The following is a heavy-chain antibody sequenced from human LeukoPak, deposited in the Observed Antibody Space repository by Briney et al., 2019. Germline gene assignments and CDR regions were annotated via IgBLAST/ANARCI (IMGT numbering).Heavy chain of an antibody. CDR2: ISAYNGDT. V-gene: IGHV1-18*01. CDR1: GYTFTNYG. Sequence: RASVKVSCKASGYTFTNYGISWVRQAPGQGLEWMGWISAYNGDTNYARKLQGRVTMTTDTSTSTAYMELRSLRSDDTAVYYCAGDLVSGFDYWGQGTLVTVSS. CDR3: AGDLVSGFDY. D-gene: IGHD6-19*01. J-gene: IGHJ4*02.